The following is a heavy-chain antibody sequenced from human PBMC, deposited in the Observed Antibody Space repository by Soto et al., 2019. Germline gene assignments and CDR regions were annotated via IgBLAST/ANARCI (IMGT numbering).Heavy chain of an antibody. V-gene: IGHV1-69*01. Sequence: ACGGGLGSSARCWLQHETGQGLEWMGGIIPIFGTANYAQKFQGRVTITADESTSTAYMELSSLRSEDTAVYYCARGRTATRYYYYYYGMDVWGQGTTVTVSS. CDR1: GGGLGSSA. J-gene: IGHJ6*02. D-gene: IGHD5-18*01. CDR3: ARGRTATRYYYYYYGMDV. CDR2: IIPIFGTA.